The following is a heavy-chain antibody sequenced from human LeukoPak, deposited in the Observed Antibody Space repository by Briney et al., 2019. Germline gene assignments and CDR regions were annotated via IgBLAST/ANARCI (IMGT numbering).Heavy chain of an antibody. CDR3: ARELVVAADAFDI. V-gene: IGHV3-30*04. D-gene: IGHD2-8*02. CDR2: ISYDGSNK. Sequence: PGRSLRLSCAASGFTFSSYAMHWVRQAPGKGLEWVAVISYDGSNKYYADSVKGRSTISRDNSKNTLYLQMNSLRAEDTAVYYCARELVVAADAFDIWGQGTMVTVSS. CDR1: GFTFSSYA. J-gene: IGHJ3*02.